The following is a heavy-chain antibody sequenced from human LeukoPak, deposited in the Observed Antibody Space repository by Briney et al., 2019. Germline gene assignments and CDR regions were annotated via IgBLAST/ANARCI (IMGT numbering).Heavy chain of an antibody. Sequence: VASVKVSCKASGYTLSDYYMHWVRQAPGQGLEWMGWINPKSGDTNYSQKFQGRVTMTRDTSISTDYMELSSLRSDDTAVYYCARRGRVGAALDYWGQGTLVTVSS. J-gene: IGHJ4*02. V-gene: IGHV1-2*02. CDR3: ARRGRVGAALDY. CDR2: INPKSGDT. CDR1: GYTLSDYY. D-gene: IGHD1-26*01.